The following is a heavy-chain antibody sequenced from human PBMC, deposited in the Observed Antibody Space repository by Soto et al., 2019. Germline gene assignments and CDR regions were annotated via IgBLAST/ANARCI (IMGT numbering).Heavy chain of an antibody. CDR1: GGSISSSSYY. Sequence: PSETLSLTCTVSGGSISSSSYYWGWIRQPPWKGLEWIGSIYYSGSTYYNPSLKSRVTISVDTSKNQFSLKLSSVTAADTAVYYCARHGPTLTRSGHRPSTLVAPWGQGXTVTVSS. J-gene: IGHJ6*02. V-gene: IGHV4-39*01. CDR3: ARHGPTLTRSGHRPSTLVAP. D-gene: IGHD2-15*01. CDR2: IYYSGST.